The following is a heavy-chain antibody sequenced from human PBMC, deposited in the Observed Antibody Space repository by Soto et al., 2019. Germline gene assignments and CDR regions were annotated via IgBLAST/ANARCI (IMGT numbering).Heavy chain of an antibody. Sequence: QVQLQESGPGLVKPSQTLSLTCTVSGGSISSGDYYWSWIRQPPGKGLEWIGYIYYSGSTYYNPSLKSRVTISVDTSKNQFSLKLSSVTAADTAVYYCARGAMVWGVKGGMDVWGQGTTVTVSS. CDR3: ARGAMVWGVKGGMDV. V-gene: IGHV4-30-4*01. CDR1: GGSISSGDYY. D-gene: IGHD3-10*01. CDR2: IYYSGST. J-gene: IGHJ6*02.